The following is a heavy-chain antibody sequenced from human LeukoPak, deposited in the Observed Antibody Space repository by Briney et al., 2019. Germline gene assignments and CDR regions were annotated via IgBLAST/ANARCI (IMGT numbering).Heavy chain of an antibody. J-gene: IGHJ4*02. CDR3: ARSLGGNGDN. CDR2: INPSGGST. Sequence: ASVKVSCKASGYTFTNYYMHWVRQAPGQGLEWMGVINPSGGSTTYAQKFQGRVTMTRDTSTSTFYMELSSLRSDDTAVYYCARSLGGNGDNWDQGTLVTVSS. D-gene: IGHD3-16*01. V-gene: IGHV1-46*01. CDR1: GYTFTNYY.